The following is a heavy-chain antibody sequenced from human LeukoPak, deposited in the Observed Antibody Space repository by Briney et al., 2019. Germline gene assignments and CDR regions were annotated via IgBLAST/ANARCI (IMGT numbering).Heavy chain of an antibody. Sequence: GASLQISCAASGFTFSSYGMHWGRQAPGKGLEWVGFIRYDGSNKYYGDSVKGRFTISTDNSKHTLYLQMNSLRAEDTAVYYCAKVNRGSGWYFSAFDIWGQGTMVTVSS. V-gene: IGHV3-30*02. CDR2: IRYDGSNK. D-gene: IGHD6-19*01. CDR3: AKVNRGSGWYFSAFDI. J-gene: IGHJ3*02. CDR1: GFTFSSYG.